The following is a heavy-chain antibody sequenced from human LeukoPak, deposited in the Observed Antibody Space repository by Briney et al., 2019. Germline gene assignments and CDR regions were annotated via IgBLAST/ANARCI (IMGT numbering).Heavy chain of an antibody. D-gene: IGHD4-17*01. J-gene: IGHJ4*02. V-gene: IGHV5-51*01. CDR3: ARHFRSNGDFGPPDY. CDR2: IYPGDSDT. Sequence: GESLKISCKGSGYSFTNYWIGWVRQMPGKGLEWMGIIYPGDSDTRYSPSFQGQATISADKSINTAYLQWTSLKASDTAMYFCARHFRSNGDFGPPDYWGQGTLVTVSS. CDR1: GYSFTNYW.